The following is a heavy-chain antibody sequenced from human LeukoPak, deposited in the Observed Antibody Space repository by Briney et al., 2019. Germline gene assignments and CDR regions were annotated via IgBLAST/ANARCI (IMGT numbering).Heavy chain of an antibody. CDR1: GFTFTNYW. CDR3: AKDWFRYCSSTSCYAENRFDY. J-gene: IGHJ4*02. CDR2: VSPPGGGT. D-gene: IGHD2-2*01. Sequence: GGSLTLSCAASGFTFTNYWMNWVRLAPGKGLEWVSGVSPPGGGTYYADSVKGRFTISRDDSRNTLSLQMNSLRVEDTAVYYCAKDWFRYCSSTSCYAENRFDYWGQGTLVTVSS. V-gene: IGHV3-23*01.